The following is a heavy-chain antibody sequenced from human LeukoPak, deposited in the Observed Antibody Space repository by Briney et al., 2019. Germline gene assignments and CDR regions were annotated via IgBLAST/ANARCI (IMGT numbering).Heavy chain of an antibody. CDR3: AGRRDGYNPFHY. Sequence: SETLSLTCTVSGGSISSSSYYWGWIRQPPGKGLEWIGSMHSSGNTNYNPSLKRRVIISVDTSKNQLSLKLKSVTAADTAVYYCAGRRDGYNPFHYWGQGTLVTVSS. CDR1: GGSISSSSYY. CDR2: MHSSGNT. D-gene: IGHD5-24*01. J-gene: IGHJ4*02. V-gene: IGHV4-39*07.